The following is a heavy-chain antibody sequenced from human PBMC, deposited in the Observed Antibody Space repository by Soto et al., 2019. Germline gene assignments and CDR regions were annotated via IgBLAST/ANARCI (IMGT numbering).Heavy chain of an antibody. J-gene: IGHJ6*02. D-gene: IGHD3-3*01. CDR1: GGSISSYY. CDR2: IYYSGRT. V-gene: IGHV4-59*01. CDR3: ARDQDDFWSGYNDV. Sequence: QVQLQESGPGLVKPSETLSLTCTVSGGSISSYYWSWIRQPPGKGLEWIGYIYYSGRTNYNPSLKSRVTISVDTSKNQFSLKLSSVTAADTAVYYCARDQDDFWSGYNDVWGQGTTVTVSS.